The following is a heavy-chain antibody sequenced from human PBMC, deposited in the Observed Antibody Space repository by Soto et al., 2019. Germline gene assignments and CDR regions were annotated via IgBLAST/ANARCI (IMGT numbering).Heavy chain of an antibody. CDR2: LIPILGTA. J-gene: IGHJ6*02. V-gene: IGHV1-69*06. CDR3: ASAPYRGSKDAVVYYYCMDV. Sequence: QVQLVQSGAEVKKPGSSVKVSCKASGGTFSSYAISWVRQAPGQGLEWMGVLIPILGTAHSAQTFQGRVTITADKYTSTAYLELSSVRSADTAVYYWASAPYRGSKDAVVYYYCMDVWGQRTTVTVSS. D-gene: IGHD2-21*01. CDR1: GGTFSSYA.